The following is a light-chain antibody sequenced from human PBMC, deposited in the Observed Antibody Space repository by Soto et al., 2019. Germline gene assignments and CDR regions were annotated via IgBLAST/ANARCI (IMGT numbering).Light chain of an antibody. CDR2: GAS. J-gene: IGKJ3*01. Sequence: DIVLTQSPGTLSLSPGERATLSCRASQSVSSSLLAWYQQKPGQAPRPLIYGASSRATGIPDRFSGSGSGTDFTLTISRLQPEDFAVYYCHLYDGSLFTFGPGTKVDIK. CDR3: HLYDGSLFT. CDR1: QSVSSSL. V-gene: IGKV3-20*01.